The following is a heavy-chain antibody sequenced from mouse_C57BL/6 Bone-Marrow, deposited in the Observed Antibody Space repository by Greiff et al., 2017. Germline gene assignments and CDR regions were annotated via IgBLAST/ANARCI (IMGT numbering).Heavy chain of an antibody. Sequence: EVMLVESGGGLVQPGGSLKLSCAASGFTFSDYYMYWVRQTPEKRLEWVAYISNGGGSTYYPDTVKGRFTISRDNAKNTLYLQMSRLKSEDTAMXYCARHKRLPYPYYAMDYWGQGTSVTVSS. CDR3: ARHKRLPYPYYAMDY. CDR1: GFTFSDYY. J-gene: IGHJ4*01. D-gene: IGHD2-4*01. CDR2: ISNGGGST. V-gene: IGHV5-12*01.